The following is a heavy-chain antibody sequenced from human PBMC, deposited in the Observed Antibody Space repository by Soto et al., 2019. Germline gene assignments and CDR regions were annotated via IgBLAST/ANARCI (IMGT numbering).Heavy chain of an antibody. D-gene: IGHD2-21*02. CDR1: GGNFRSES. Sequence: QVHLVQSGAEVKKPGSSVKVSCKASGGNFRSESINWVRQAPGQGLEWMGGIIPFFGTPGYAQKFQGRLTITADESTTQTYMELRSLRSQDTALYYCASGHVFGGNSEAYDIWGQGTRVIVSS. V-gene: IGHV1-69*12. CDR2: IIPFFGTP. CDR3: ASGHVFGGNSEAYDI. J-gene: IGHJ3*02.